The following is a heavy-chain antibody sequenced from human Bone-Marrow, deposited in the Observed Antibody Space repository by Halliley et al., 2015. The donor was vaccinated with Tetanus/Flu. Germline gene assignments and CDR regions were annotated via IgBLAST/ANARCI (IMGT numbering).Heavy chain of an antibody. Sequence: TLSLTCAVSGDSIISGSYSWNWIRQPPGKGLEWIGYINHSGSTYYNPSLKTRVTISVDKSKNHFSLNLNSVTAADTAVYYCARGDWSSRSWSFYFDYWGRGPLVPVS. CDR3: ARGDWSSRSWSFYFDY. V-gene: IGHV4-30-2*01. CDR1: GDSIISGSYS. J-gene: IGHJ4*02. D-gene: IGHD6-13*01. CDR2: INHSGST.